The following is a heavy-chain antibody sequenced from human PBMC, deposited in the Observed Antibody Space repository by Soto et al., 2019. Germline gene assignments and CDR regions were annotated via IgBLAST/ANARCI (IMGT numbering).Heavy chain of an antibody. CDR1: GYTFTGYY. V-gene: IGHV1-2*04. CDR3: ARAENYDSTENWLEP. CDR2: INPNSGGT. D-gene: IGHD3-22*01. Sequence: ASVKVSCKASGYTFTGYYMHWVRQAPGQGLEWMGWINPNSGGTNYAQKFQGWVTMTRDTSISTAYMELSRLRSDDTAVYYCARAENYDSTENWLEPWGKGNLGTVGS. J-gene: IGHJ5*02.